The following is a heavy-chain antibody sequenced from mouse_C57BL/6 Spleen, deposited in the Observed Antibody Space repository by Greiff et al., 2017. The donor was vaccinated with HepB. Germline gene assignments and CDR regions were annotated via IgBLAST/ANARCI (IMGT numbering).Heavy chain of an antibody. CDR3: ARGHYGSSSAWFAY. V-gene: IGHV1-7*01. Sequence: QVQLQQSGAELAKPGASVKLSCKASGYTFTSYWMHWVKQRPGQGLEWIGYINPSSGYTKYNQKFKDKATLTADKSSSTAYMQLRSLTYEYSAVYYSARGHYGSSSAWFAYWGQGTLVTVYA. CDR2: INPSSGYT. CDR1: GYTFTSYW. J-gene: IGHJ3*01. D-gene: IGHD1-1*01.